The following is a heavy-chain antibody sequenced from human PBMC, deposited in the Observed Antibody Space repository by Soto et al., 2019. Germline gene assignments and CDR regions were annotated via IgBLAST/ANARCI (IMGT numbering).Heavy chain of an antibody. CDR3: ARDFLEPGYSYGGSFDY. CDR2: IWYDGSNK. D-gene: IGHD5-18*01. J-gene: IGHJ4*02. V-gene: IGHV3-33*01. Sequence: GGSLRLSCAASGFTFSSYGMHWVRQAPGKGLEWVAVIWYDGSNKYYADSVKGRFTISRDNSKNTLYLQMNSLRAEDTAVYYCARDFLEPGYSYGGSFDYWGQGTLVTVSS. CDR1: GFTFSSYG.